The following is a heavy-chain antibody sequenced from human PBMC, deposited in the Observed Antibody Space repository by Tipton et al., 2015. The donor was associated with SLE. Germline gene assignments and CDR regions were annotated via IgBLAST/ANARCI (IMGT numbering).Heavy chain of an antibody. J-gene: IGHJ4*02. CDR1: GGSISSGGYS. CDR3: ARRFFDGSGSI. V-gene: IGHV4-30-2*01. CDR2: IYHSGST. D-gene: IGHD3-22*01. Sequence: TLSLTCAVSGGSISSGGYSWSWIRQPPGKGLEWIGYIYHSGSTYYNPSLKSRVTISVDRSKNQFSLKLSSVTAADTAVYFCARRFFDGSGSIWGQGTLVTVSS.